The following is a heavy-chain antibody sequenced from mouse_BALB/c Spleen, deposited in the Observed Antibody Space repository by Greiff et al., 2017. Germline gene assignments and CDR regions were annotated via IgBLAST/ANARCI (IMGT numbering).Heavy chain of an antibody. CDR1: GYTFTSYW. D-gene: IGHD2-4*01. CDR2: IFPGTGTT. Sequence: QVHVKQSGAELVKPGASVKLSCKTSGYTFTSYWIQWVKQRPGQGLGWIGEIFPGTGTTYYNEKFKGKATLTIDTSSSTAYMQLSSLTSEDSAVYFCARSAEMIPYYFDYWGQGTTLTVSS. CDR3: ARSAEMIPYYFDY. V-gene: IGHV1S132*01. J-gene: IGHJ2*01.